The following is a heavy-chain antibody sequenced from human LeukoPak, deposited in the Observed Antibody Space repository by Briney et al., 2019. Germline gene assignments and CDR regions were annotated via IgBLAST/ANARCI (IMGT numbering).Heavy chain of an antibody. J-gene: IGHJ4*03. V-gene: IGHV4-59*01. CDR3: ARVRYSDVLTGYYGDGYFDD. D-gene: IGHD3-9*01. CDR1: GGSMRSYY. Sequence: SETLSLMRTVSGGSMRSYYQSWIRQPPGKGLEWIGYIYYTRSTHYNPSLKSRVTISVDTSKNQFSLKLSSVTAADTAVYYCARVRYSDVLTGYYGDGYFDDWGQETLVTVSS. CDR2: IYYTRST.